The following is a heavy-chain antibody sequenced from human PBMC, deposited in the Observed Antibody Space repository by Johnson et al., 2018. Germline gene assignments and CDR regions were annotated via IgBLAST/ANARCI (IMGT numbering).Heavy chain of an antibody. CDR1: GFTFRSYW. J-gene: IGHJ1*01. V-gene: IGHV3-7*01. CDR3: ARDRYYDDSSAYSGFFQH. CDR2: IKEDGSEK. Sequence: VQLVESGGGLVQPGGSLRVSCAASGFTFRSYWMSWVRQAPGKGLQWVANIKEDGSEKHYVDSVKGRFTISRDNAKNSLYLQMNSLRAEDTAVYFCARDRYYDDSSAYSGFFQHWGQGTLVTVSS. D-gene: IGHD3-22*01.